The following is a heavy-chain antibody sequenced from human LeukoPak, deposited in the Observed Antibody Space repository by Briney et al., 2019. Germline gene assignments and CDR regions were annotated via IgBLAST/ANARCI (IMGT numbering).Heavy chain of an antibody. CDR2: FYSGGGT. CDR3: ARVASLGPFDI. CDR1: GFTFSSYA. D-gene: IGHD6-6*01. Sequence: GGSLRLSCAASGFTFSSYAMSWVRQAPGKGLEWVSVFYSGGGTYYVDSVKGRFTISRDNSKNTLYLQMNSLRAEDTAVYYCARVASLGPFDIWGQGTMVTVSS. J-gene: IGHJ3*02. V-gene: IGHV3-66*01.